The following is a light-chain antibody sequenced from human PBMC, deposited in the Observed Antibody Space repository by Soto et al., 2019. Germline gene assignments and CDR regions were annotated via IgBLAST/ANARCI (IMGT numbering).Light chain of an antibody. CDR3: QTWGTGTSYV. V-gene: IGLV4-69*01. Sequence: QPVLTQSPSASASLGASVKLTCTLSSGHSSYAIAWRQQQPEKGPRYLMKLNSDGSHSKGDGIPDRFSGSSSGAERYLTISSLQSEDEADYYCQTWGTGTSYVFGTGTKVTVL. CDR1: SGHSSYA. J-gene: IGLJ1*01. CDR2: LNSDGSH.